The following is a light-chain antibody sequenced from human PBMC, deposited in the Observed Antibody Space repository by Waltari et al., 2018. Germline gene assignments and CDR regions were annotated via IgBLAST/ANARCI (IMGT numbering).Light chain of an antibody. Sequence: SCRASQNIGNYLAWYQQKPCQAPRLLIYGASSRAAGIPDRFSGSGSGADFSLTISRLEPEDFAVYYCQHHVRLPATFGQGTKV. V-gene: IGKV3-20*01. J-gene: IGKJ1*01. CDR1: QNIGNY. CDR2: GAS. CDR3: QHHVRLPAT.